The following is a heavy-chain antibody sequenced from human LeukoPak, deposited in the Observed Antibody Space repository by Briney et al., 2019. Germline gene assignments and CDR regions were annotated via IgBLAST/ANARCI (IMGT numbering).Heavy chain of an antibody. CDR2: IKQDGSEK. Sequence: GGSLKLSCAASGFTFSSYWMSWVRQAPGKGLEWVADIKQDGSEKYYVDSVKGRFTISRDNAKNSLYLQMNSLRAEDTAVYYCARDSGETYYDILTGYQYWGQGTLVTVSS. CDR1: GFTFSSYW. J-gene: IGHJ4*02. CDR3: ARDSGETYYDILTGYQY. V-gene: IGHV3-7*01. D-gene: IGHD3-9*01.